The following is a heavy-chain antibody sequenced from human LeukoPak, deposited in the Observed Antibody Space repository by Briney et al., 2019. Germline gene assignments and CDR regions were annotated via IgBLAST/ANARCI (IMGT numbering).Heavy chain of an antibody. V-gene: IGHV3-33*06. J-gene: IGHJ4*02. CDR3: AKDRLSSGWYLGLFDY. CDR2: IWYDGSNK. Sequence: PGRSLRLSCAASGFTFSSYGMHWVRQAPGKGLEWVAVIWYDGSNKYYADSVKGRFTISRDNSKNTLYLQMNSLRAEDTAVYYCAKDRLSSGWYLGLFDYWGQGTLVTVSS. D-gene: IGHD6-19*01. CDR1: GFTFSSYG.